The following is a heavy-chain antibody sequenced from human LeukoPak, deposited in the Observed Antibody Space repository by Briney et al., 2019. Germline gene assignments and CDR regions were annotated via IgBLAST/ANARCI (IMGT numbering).Heavy chain of an antibody. CDR2: INPGDSDF. CDR3: ARGYCSGGTCRYATKYFDY. Sequence: GESLKISCKGSGYNVTTYWIAWGRQMPGKGLEWMGIINPGDSDFRYSPSFQGQVTISADKSITPAYLQWSSLKASDTAMYYCARGYCSGGTCRYATKYFDYWGQGTLVTVSS. D-gene: IGHD2-15*01. CDR1: GYNVTTYW. J-gene: IGHJ4*02. V-gene: IGHV5-51*01.